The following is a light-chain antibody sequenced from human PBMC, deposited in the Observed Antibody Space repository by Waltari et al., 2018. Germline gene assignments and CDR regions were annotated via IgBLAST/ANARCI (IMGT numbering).Light chain of an antibody. CDR1: SGTIASNY. J-gene: IGLJ3*02. V-gene: IGLV6-57*04. Sequence: NFMLTQPHSVSESPGKTVTISCTRSSGTIASNYVQRYQHRPGSAPTTVIYEDNERPSGVPDRVSGSIDSSSNSASLTISGLKTEDEADYFCQSYDSSNQGVFGGGTKLTVL. CDR3: QSYDSSNQGV. CDR2: EDN.